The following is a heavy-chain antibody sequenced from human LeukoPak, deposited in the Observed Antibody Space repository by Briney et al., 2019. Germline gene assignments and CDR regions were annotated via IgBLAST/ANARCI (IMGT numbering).Heavy chain of an antibody. CDR2: ISSSSSTI. V-gene: IGHV3-48*04. Sequence: PGGSLRLSCAASGFTFSSYSMNWVRQAPGKGLEWVSYISSSSSTIYYADSVKGRFTISRDNAKSSLYLQMNSLRAEDTAVYYCASMRGLLRTHDAFDIWGEGTMVTVSS. CDR1: GFTFSSYS. D-gene: IGHD3-22*01. CDR3: ASMRGLLRTHDAFDI. J-gene: IGHJ3*02.